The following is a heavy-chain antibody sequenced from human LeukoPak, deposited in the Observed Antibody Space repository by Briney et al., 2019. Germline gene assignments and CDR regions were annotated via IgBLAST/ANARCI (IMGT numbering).Heavy chain of an antibody. CDR2: IKSDGSEK. Sequence: GGSLRLSCAASGFTFSGYWMSWVRQAPGKGLEWLANIKSDGSEKYYVDSVKGRFTISRDNAKNSLYLQMNSLRPEDTAVYYCARISRYGLDYWGQGTLATVSS. V-gene: IGHV3-7*04. D-gene: IGHD3-16*01. CDR3: ARISRYGLDY. J-gene: IGHJ4*02. CDR1: GFTFSGYW.